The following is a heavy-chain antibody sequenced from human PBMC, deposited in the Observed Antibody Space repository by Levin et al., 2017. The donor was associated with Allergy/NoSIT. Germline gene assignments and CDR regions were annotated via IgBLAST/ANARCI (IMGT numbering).Heavy chain of an antibody. D-gene: IGHD3-3*02. V-gene: IGHV4-59*01. CDR1: GGSISSYY. Sequence: PSETLSLTCTVSGGSISSYYWSWIRQPPWKGLEWIGYIYYTGSTNYNPSLKSRVTISVDTSKHQFSLKLSSVTAADTAVTYCARGSHFWSGSFDHWGQGTLVTVSS. CDR3: ARGSHFWSGSFDH. J-gene: IGHJ4*02. CDR2: IYYTGST.